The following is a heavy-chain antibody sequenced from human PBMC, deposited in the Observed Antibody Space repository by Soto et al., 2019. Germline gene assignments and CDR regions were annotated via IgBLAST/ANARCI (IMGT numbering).Heavy chain of an antibody. CDR2: INPDGSTT. V-gene: IGHV3-74*01. D-gene: IGHD1-26*01. Sequence: EVQLVESGGGLVQPGGSLRLSCAASGFTFSSYWMHWVRQAPGKGLVWVSRINPDGSTTSFADAVKGRFTISRDNAKNTLYLQINSLRAEDTAVYYCARVASGSYSWRADWGQGPRVTVSS. CDR1: GFTFSSYW. J-gene: IGHJ4*02. CDR3: ARVASGSYSWRAD.